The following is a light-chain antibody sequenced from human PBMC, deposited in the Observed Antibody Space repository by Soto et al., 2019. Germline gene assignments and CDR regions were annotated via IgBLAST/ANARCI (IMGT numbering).Light chain of an antibody. CDR2: DVS. J-gene: IGLJ1*01. CDR3: SSYTSSSLYV. V-gene: IGLV2-14*01. CDR1: SSDVGGSNY. Sequence: QSALTQPASVSGSPGQSITISCTGTSSDVGGSNYVSWYQQLPVKAPKLMIYDVSDRPSGVSNRFSGSKSGNTASLTISGLQAEDEADYYCSSYTSSSLYVFGTGTKLTVL.